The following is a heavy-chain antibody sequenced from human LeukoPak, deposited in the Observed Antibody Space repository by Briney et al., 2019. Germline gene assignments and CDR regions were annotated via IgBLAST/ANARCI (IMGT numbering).Heavy chain of an antibody. CDR1: GYTFTSYG. V-gene: IGHV1-18*01. Sequence: ASVTVSCKASGYTFTSYGISWVRQAPGQGLEWMGWISAYNGNTNYAQKLQGRVTMTTDTSTSTAYMELRSLRSDDTAVYYCARGPYYYDSTDAFDIWGQGTMVTVSS. CDR3: ARGPYYYDSTDAFDI. D-gene: IGHD3-22*01. J-gene: IGHJ3*02. CDR2: ISAYNGNT.